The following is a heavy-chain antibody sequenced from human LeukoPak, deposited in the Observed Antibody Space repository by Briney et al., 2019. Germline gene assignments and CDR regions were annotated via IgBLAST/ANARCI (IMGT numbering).Heavy chain of an antibody. D-gene: IGHD3-3*01. CDR3: ARTIFGAIRAPYYYYMDV. CDR2: IYTSGST. CDR1: GGSISSGSYY. J-gene: IGHJ6*03. V-gene: IGHV4-61*02. Sequence: KPSQTLSLTCTVSGGSISSGSYYWSWIRQPAGKGLEWIGRIYTSGSTNYNPSLKSRVTISVDTSKNQFSLKLSSVTAADTAVYYCARTIFGAIRAPYYYYMDVWGKGTTVTVSS.